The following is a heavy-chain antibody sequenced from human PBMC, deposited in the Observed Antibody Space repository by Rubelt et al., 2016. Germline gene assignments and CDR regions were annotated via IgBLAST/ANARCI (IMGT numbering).Heavy chain of an antibody. J-gene: IGHJ5*02. Sequence: QVQLVQSGAEVKKPGASVKVSCKASGYTFTSYHMHWVRQASGQGLEWMGIINPSGGSPSYAQKFQGRVTMTRETSTGTVYMELSSLRSEDTAVYYCARSPRYDFEDNWFDPWGQGTLATVSS. CDR3: ARSPRYDFEDNWFDP. V-gene: IGHV1-46*01. CDR1: GYTFTSYH. CDR2: INPSGGSP. D-gene: IGHD3-3*01.